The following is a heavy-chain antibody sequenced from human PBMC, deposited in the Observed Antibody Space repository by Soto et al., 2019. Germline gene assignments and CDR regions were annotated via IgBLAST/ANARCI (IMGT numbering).Heavy chain of an antibody. D-gene: IGHD6-6*01. CDR3: AADRASSSPNYYYYGMDV. Sequence: GASVKVSCKASGFTVTSSAVQRVRQARGQRLEWIGWIVVGSGNTNYAQKFQERVTITRDMSTSTAYMELSSLRSEDTAGYYCAADRASSSPNYYYYGMDVWGQGTTVTVSS. V-gene: IGHV1-58*01. CDR2: IVVGSGNT. J-gene: IGHJ6*02. CDR1: GFTVTSSA.